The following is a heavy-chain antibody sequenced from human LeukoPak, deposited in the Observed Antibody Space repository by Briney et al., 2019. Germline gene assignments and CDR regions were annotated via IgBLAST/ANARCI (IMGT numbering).Heavy chain of an antibody. V-gene: IGHV3-7*03. J-gene: IGHJ4*02. CDR1: GFTFSSYW. CDR3: ARGSYDILTGYFPGHD. D-gene: IGHD3-9*01. CDR2: IKQDGSEK. Sequence: GRSLRLSCAASGFTFSSYWMSWVRQAPGKGLEWVANIKQDGSEKYYVDSVKGRFTISRDNAKNSLYLQMNSLRAEDTAVYYCARGSYDILTGYFPGHDWGQGTLVTVSS.